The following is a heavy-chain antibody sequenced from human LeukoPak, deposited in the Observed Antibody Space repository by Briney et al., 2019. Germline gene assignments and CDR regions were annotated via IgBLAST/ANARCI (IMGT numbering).Heavy chain of an antibody. CDR3: AKDEYSGSYNAFDI. D-gene: IGHD1-26*01. V-gene: IGHV3-23*01. Sequence: GASLRLSCAASGFTFSSYAMSWIRQAPGKGLEWVSAISGSGGSTYYADSVKGRFTISRDNSKNTLYLQMNSLRAEDTAVYYCAKDEYSGSYNAFDIWGQGTMVTVSS. J-gene: IGHJ3*02. CDR1: GFTFSSYA. CDR2: ISGSGGST.